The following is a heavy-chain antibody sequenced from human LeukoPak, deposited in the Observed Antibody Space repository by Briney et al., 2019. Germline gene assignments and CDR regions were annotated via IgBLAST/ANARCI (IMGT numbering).Heavy chain of an antibody. J-gene: IGHJ3*02. CDR1: GYSISTGYY. V-gene: IGHV4-38-2*02. D-gene: IGHD2-2*01. Sequence: SETLSLTCTVSGYSISTGYYWGWIRQPPGKGLEWIGSIYHSGSTYYNPSLKSRVIISVDTSKNQFSLKLSSVTAADTAVYYCAREGRYCSSTSCSPSAFDIWGQGTMVTVSS. CDR2: IYHSGST. CDR3: AREGRYCSSTSCSPSAFDI.